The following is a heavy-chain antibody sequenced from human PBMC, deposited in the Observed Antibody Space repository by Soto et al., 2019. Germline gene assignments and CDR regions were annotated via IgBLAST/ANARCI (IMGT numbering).Heavy chain of an antibody. Sequence: ASVKVSCKASGGTFSSYAISWVRQAPGQGLEWMGGIIPIFGTANYAQKFQGRVTMTADDSTSTAYMELSSLRSEDTAVYYCARAGPHSSSPDDYWGQGTLVTVSS. CDR1: GGTFSSYA. CDR2: IIPIFGTA. J-gene: IGHJ4*02. V-gene: IGHV1-69*13. D-gene: IGHD6-6*01. CDR3: ARAGPHSSSPDDY.